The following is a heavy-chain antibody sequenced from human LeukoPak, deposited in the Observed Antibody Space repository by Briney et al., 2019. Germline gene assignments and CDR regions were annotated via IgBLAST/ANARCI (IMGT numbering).Heavy chain of an antibody. V-gene: IGHV3-53*01. Sequence: GGSLRLSCAPSGFIVSNNYMTWVRQAPGKGLEWVSATHSSGGTYYADSVKGRFTISRDTSKNTLYLQINSLSVEDTAVYYCIVFGDSNHWGQGTLVTVSS. CDR3: IVFGDSNH. CDR1: GFIVSNNY. J-gene: IGHJ5*02. CDR2: THSSGGT. D-gene: IGHD4-17*01.